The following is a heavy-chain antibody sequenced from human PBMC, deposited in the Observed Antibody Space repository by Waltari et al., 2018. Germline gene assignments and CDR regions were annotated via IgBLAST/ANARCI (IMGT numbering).Heavy chain of an antibody. D-gene: IGHD6-6*01. J-gene: IGHJ3*02. Sequence: EVQLVESGGGLVKPGGSLRLSCAASGFTFSSYSMNWVRQAPGKGLEWVSSISSSSSYIYYADSVKGRFTISRDNAKNSLYLQMNSLRAEDTAVYYCARDSIAARLWEDAFDIWGQGTMVTVSS. CDR3: ARDSIAARLWEDAFDI. V-gene: IGHV3-21*01. CDR1: GFTFSSYS. CDR2: ISSSSSYI.